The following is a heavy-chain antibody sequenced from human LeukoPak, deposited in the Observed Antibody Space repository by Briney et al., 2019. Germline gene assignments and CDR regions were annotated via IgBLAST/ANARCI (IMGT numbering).Heavy chain of an antibody. D-gene: IGHD3-9*01. CDR1: GYTFTSYY. J-gene: IGHJ6*02. Sequence: ASVKVSCKASGYTFTSYYMHWVRQAPGQGLEWMGIINPSGGSTSYAQKFQGRVTMTRNTSISTAYMELSSLRSEDTAVYYCARVRYFDWASRYYGMDVWGQGTTVTVSS. V-gene: IGHV1-46*01. CDR3: ARVRYFDWASRYYGMDV. CDR2: INPSGGST.